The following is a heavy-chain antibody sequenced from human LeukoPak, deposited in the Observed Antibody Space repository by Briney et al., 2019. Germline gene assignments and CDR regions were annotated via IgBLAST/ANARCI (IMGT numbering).Heavy chain of an antibody. CDR1: GGSISSYY. V-gene: IGHV4-59*01. J-gene: IGHJ3*02. CDR3: ARIKRIAAAGRGVAGAFDI. D-gene: IGHD6-13*01. CDR2: VYYSGST. Sequence: PSETLSLTCTVSGGSISSYYWSWIRQRPGKGLEWIGYVYYSGSTNYNPSLKSRVTISVDTSKNQFSLKLSSVTAADTAVYYCARIKRIAAAGRGVAGAFDIWGQGTMVTVSS.